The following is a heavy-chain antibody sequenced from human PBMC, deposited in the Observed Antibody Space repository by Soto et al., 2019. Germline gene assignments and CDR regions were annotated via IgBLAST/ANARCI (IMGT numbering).Heavy chain of an antibody. CDR3: ARTYYYRSGTYFAWFDP. D-gene: IGHD3-10*01. J-gene: IGHJ5*02. CDR2: IKHSGGT. V-gene: IGHV4-34*01. Sequence: QVRLKQRGAGLLKPSETLSLTCDVYGGSFSGYYWSWIRQSPGKGLEWIGQIKHSGGTNYNPLLTSRVTISVDTARNQFSLKLSSVTAADTAVYFCARTYYYRSGTYFAWFDPWGQGTLVTVSS. CDR1: GGSFSGYY.